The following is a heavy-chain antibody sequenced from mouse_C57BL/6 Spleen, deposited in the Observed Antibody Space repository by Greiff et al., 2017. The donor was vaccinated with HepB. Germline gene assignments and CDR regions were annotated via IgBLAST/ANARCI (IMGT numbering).Heavy chain of an antibody. CDR1: GFTFSDYY. J-gene: IGHJ2*01. CDR3: AREALYYGNYYFDY. V-gene: IGHV5-16*01. CDR2: INYDGSST. Sequence: EVHLVESEGGLVQPGSSMKLSCTASGFTFSDYYMAWVRQVPEKGLEWVANINYDGSSTYYLDSLKSRFIISRDNAKNILYLQMSSLKSEDTATYYCAREALYYGNYYFDYWGQGTTLTVSS. D-gene: IGHD2-1*01.